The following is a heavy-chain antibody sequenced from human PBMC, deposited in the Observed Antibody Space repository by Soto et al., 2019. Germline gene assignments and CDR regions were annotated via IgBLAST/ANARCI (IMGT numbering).Heavy chain of an antibody. CDR3: AKAMAYSSGWYDHD. V-gene: IGHV3-23*01. CDR2: ISGSGGST. D-gene: IGHD6-19*01. J-gene: IGHJ4*02. CDR1: GFTFSSYA. Sequence: GVSLRLSCAASGFTFSSYAMSWVRQAPGKGLEWVSAISGSGGSTYYADSVKGRFTISRDNSKNTLYLQMNSLRAEDTAVYYCAKAMAYSSGWYDHDWGQGTLVTVSS.